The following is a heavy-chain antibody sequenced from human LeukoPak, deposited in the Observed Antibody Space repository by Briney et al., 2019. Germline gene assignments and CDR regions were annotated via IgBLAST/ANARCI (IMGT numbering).Heavy chain of an antibody. D-gene: IGHD2-15*01. J-gene: IGHJ4*02. CDR1: GGSISSSSCY. CDR3: ARLGYCSGGSCYDFDY. V-gene: IGHV4-39*01. CDR2: IYYSGST. Sequence: SETLSLTCTVSGGSISSSSCYWGWIRQPPGKGLEWIGSIYYSGSTYYNPSLKSRVTISVDTSKNQFSLKLSSVTAADTAVYYCARLGYCSGGSCYDFDYWGQGTLVTVSS.